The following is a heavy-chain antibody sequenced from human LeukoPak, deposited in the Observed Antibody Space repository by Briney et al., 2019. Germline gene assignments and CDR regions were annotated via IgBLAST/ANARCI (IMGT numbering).Heavy chain of an antibody. CDR2: INPNSGGT. V-gene: IGHV1-2*02. Sequence: GASVKVSCKASGYTFTGYYMHWLRQAPGQGLEWMGWINPNSGGTNYAQKFQGRVTMTRDTSISTAYMELSRLRSDDTAVYYCARDKGYCSSTSCYAVHAFDIWGQGTMVTVSS. D-gene: IGHD2-2*01. J-gene: IGHJ3*02. CDR3: ARDKGYCSSTSCYAVHAFDI. CDR1: GYTFTGYY.